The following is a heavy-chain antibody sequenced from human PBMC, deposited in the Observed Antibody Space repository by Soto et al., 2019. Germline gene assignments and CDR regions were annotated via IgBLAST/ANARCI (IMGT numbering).Heavy chain of an antibody. CDR3: ARWGTTGGLDV. J-gene: IGHJ4*02. CDR2: TSYDGSNN. D-gene: IGHD3-16*01. V-gene: IGHV3-33*05. Sequence: QVQLVESGGGVVQPGTSLRLSCVGSGFTFRSYVIHWVRQAPGKGLEWVALTSYDGSNNFYGDSVKGRFTISGHNSRNTVELQMDSLRFEDTALYYCARWGTTGGLDVWGQGTLVSVSS. CDR1: GFTFRSYV.